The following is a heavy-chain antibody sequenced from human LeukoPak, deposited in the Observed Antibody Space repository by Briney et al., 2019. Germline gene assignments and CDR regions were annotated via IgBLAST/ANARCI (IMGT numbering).Heavy chain of an antibody. CDR2: IYPGDSDT. D-gene: IGHD3-10*01. V-gene: IGHV5-51*01. Sequence: GESLKISCEGSGYSFTSHWISWVRQMPGKGLEWMGIIYPGDSDTRYSPSFQAQVTISADKSISTAYLEWSSLKDSDTAMYYCVRPITGYGSGTYYPKYFDYWGQGTLVTVSS. J-gene: IGHJ4*02. CDR1: GYSFTSHW. CDR3: VRPITGYGSGTYYPKYFDY.